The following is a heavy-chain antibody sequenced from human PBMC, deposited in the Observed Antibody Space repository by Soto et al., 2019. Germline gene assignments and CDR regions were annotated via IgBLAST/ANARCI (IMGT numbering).Heavy chain of an antibody. CDR2: IKSKTDGGTT. J-gene: IGHJ6*02. Sequence: EVQLVESGGGLVKPGGSLRLSCAASGFTFSNAWMNWVRQAPGKGLEWVGRIKSKTDGGTTDYAAPVKGRFTISRDDSKNTLYLQMNSLKTEDTAVYYCTTDGGCGGDCYYYYGMDVWGQGTTVTVSS. V-gene: IGHV3-15*07. CDR3: TTDGGCGGDCYYYYGMDV. D-gene: IGHD2-21*02. CDR1: GFTFSNAW.